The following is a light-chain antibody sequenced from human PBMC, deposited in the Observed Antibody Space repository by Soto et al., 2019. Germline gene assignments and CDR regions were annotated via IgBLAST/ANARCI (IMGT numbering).Light chain of an antibody. Sequence: EIVLTQSPGTLSLSPGERATLSCRASQRVGRDLAWYQQKPGQAPRLLIYDASNRATGIPARCSGSGSGTDFTLTIRSLEPEDCAGYYCQHRKNWQVTFGQGTRLAN. CDR3: QHRKNWQVT. CDR1: QRVGRD. J-gene: IGKJ5*01. V-gene: IGKV3-11*01. CDR2: DAS.